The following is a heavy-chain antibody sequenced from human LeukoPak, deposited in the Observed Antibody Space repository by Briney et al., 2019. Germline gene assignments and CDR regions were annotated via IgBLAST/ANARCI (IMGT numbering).Heavy chain of an antibody. J-gene: IGHJ4*02. CDR3: ARAWFGEYNVDY. Sequence: RASVKVSCKASGGTFSSYAISWVRQAPGQGLEWMGWINPNSGGTNYAQKFQGRVTMTRDTSISTAYMELSRLRSDDTAVYYCARAWFGEYNVDYWGQGTLVTVSS. V-gene: IGHV1-2*02. CDR2: INPNSGGT. D-gene: IGHD3-10*01. CDR1: GGTFSSYA.